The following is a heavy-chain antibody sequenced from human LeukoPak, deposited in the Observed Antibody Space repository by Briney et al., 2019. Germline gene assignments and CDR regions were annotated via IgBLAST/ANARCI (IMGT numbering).Heavy chain of an antibody. V-gene: IGHV4-59*01. D-gene: IGHD3-10*01. J-gene: IGHJ6*03. CDR1: GGSINSFY. CDR3: ARLARLTLIRGVTGYHSLDV. CDR2: IYNRGTT. Sequence: PETRSLTCTVSGGSINSFYWSWIRQPPGGGLGWIGYIYNRGTTNYNPSLKSRITMSVDASQNQFSLWLSSVTAADTAVYYCARLARLTLIRGVTGYHSLDVWGRGT.